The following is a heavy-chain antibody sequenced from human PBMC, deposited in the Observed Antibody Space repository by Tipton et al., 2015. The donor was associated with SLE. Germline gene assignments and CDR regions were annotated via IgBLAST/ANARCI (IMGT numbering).Heavy chain of an antibody. V-gene: IGHV3-33*01. D-gene: IGHD2-2*01. CDR3: ARDPQNVVPAAYDAFDI. CDR1: GFTFSSYG. Sequence: QLVQSGGGVVQPGRSLRLSCAASGFTFSSYGMHWVRQAPGKGLEWVAVIWYDGSNKYYADSVKGRFTISRDNSKNTLYLQMNSLRAEDTAVYYCARDPQNVVPAAYDAFDIWGQGTMVTVSS. CDR2: IWYDGSNK. J-gene: IGHJ3*02.